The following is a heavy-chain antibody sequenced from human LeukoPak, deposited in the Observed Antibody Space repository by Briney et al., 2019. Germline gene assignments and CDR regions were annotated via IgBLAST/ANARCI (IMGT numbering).Heavy chain of an antibody. D-gene: IGHD7-27*01. CDR2: IYYSGST. Sequence: PSETLSLTCTVSGGSISSYYWSWIRQPPGKGLEWIGYIYYSGSTNYNPSLKSRVTISVDTSKNQFSLKLSSVTAADTAVYYCARAIPAWGFHYYYMDVWGKGTTVTVSS. CDR1: GGSISSYY. V-gene: IGHV4-59*01. J-gene: IGHJ6*03. CDR3: ARAIPAWGFHYYYMDV.